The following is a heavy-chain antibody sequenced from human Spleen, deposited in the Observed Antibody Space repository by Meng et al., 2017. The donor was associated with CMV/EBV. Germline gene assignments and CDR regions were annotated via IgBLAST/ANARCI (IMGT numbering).Heavy chain of an antibody. D-gene: IGHD6-6*01. CDR2: INPNSGGT. V-gene: IGHV1-2*02. CDR3: ARDWDRIHIVARGSGGKY. CDR1: FTGYY. J-gene: IGHJ4*02. Sequence: FTGYYMDWVRQAPGQGPEWMGWINPNSGGTTYAQKFQGRVTMTRDTSINTAYMELSRLRSDDTAIYYCARDWDRIHIVARGSGGKYWGQGTLVTVSS.